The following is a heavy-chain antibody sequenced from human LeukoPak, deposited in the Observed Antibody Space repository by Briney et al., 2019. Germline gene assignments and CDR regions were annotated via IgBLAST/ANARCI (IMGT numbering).Heavy chain of an antibody. V-gene: IGHV4-59*01. CDR3: ARGVRGPAAHYDFWSGPMDV. CDR1: GGSISSYY. D-gene: IGHD3-3*01. J-gene: IGHJ6*03. Sequence: PSETLSLTCTVSGGSISSYYWSWIRQPPGKGLEWIGYIYYSGSTNYNPSLKSRVTISVDTSKNQFSLKLSSVTAADTAVYYCARGVRGPAAHYDFWSGPMDVWGKGTTVTVSS. CDR2: IYYSGST.